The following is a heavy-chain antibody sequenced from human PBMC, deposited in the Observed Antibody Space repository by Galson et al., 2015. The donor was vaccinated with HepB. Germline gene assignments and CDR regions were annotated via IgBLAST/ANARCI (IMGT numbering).Heavy chain of an antibody. Sequence: SLRLSCAGSGFTFSSYSMNWVRQAPGKGLEWVSYISSGSSAIYYADSVKGRFTISRDNAKNSLYLQMNSLRDEDTAVYYYARGAGGSIAARLSAFDIWGQGTMVTVSS. CDR2: ISSGSSAI. CDR3: ARGAGGSIAARLSAFDI. J-gene: IGHJ3*02. D-gene: IGHD6-6*01. CDR1: GFTFSSYS. V-gene: IGHV3-48*02.